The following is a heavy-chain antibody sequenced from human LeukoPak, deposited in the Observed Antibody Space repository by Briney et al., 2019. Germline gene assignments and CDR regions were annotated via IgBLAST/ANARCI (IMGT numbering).Heavy chain of an antibody. D-gene: IGHD3-22*01. CDR3: ARGSDSSGYSPIHLDY. Sequence: KTSETLSLTCTVSGGSISSYYWSWIRQSPGKGLEWIGYIYYSGSTNYNPSLKSRITISVDTSKNQFSLKLSSVTAADTAVYYCARGSDSSGYSPIHLDYWGQGTLVTVSS. CDR1: GGSISSYY. V-gene: IGHV4-59*01. J-gene: IGHJ4*02. CDR2: IYYSGST.